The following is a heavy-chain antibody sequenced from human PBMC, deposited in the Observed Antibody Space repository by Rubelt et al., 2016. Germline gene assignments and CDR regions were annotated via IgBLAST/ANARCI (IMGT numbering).Heavy chain of an antibody. CDR1: YTFTSYA. CDR2: INPSGGST. CDR3: ARANSGSGYFGIDY. J-gene: IGHJ4*02. D-gene: IGHD3-22*01. Sequence: YTFTSYAMHWVRQAPGQGLEWMGIINPSGGSTGYTQKFQGRITMTRDTSTSTVYMELSSLRSEDTAVYYCARANSGSGYFGIDYWGQGTLVTVSS. V-gene: IGHV1-46*01.